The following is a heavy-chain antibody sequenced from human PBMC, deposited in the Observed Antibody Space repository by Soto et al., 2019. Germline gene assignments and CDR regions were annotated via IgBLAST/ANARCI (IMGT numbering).Heavy chain of an antibody. CDR2: IYYSGST. CDR3: ARVYGGSSWYYYFDY. D-gene: IGHD6-13*01. J-gene: IGHJ4*02. V-gene: IGHV4-31*03. CDR1: GGSISSGGYY. Sequence: SETLSLTCTVSGGSISSGGYYWSWIRQHPGKGLEWIGYIYYSGSTYYNPSLKSRVTISVDTSKNQFSLKLSSVTAADTAVYYCARVYGGSSWYYYFDYWGQGTLVTVSS.